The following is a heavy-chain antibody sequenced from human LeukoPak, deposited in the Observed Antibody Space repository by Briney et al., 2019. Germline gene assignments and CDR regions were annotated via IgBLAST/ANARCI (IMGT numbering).Heavy chain of an antibody. V-gene: IGHV5-51*01. D-gene: IGHD1-14*01. CDR2: FFPRDSDT. CDR3: ARHVTTASAARGFDI. CDR1: GYSFTSYW. J-gene: IGHJ3*02. Sequence: PGESLKISCKGSGYSFTSYWVAWVRQMPGKGLEWMGIFFPRDSDTRYSPSFQGQVTISADKSINTAYLQWSGLKASDTAVYYCARHVTTASAARGFDIWGQGTMVTVSS.